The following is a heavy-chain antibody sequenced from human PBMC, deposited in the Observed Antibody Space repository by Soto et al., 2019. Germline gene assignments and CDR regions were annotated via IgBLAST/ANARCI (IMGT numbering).Heavy chain of an antibody. J-gene: IGHJ3*01. Sequence: ASVKVSCKASGYTFTSYYMHWVRQAPGQGLERMGIINPSGGSTSYAQKFQRRVTMTRDTSTSTVYMELSSLKSEATAVYSCAQSWELDALDVWGQGIRV. CDR1: GYTFTSYY. D-gene: IGHD1-26*01. CDR3: AQSWELDALDV. V-gene: IGHV1-46*01. CDR2: INPSGGST.